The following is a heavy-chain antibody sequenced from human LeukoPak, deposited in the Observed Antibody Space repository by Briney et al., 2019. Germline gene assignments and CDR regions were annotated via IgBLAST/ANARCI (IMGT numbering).Heavy chain of an antibody. Sequence: GGSLRLSCAASGFTVSSNFMSWVRQAPGKGLEWVSVIYSGDNTYYADSVKGRFTISRDNSKNTLYLQMNSLRADDTAVYYCARGPNSNWSGLDSWGQGTLLTVSS. CDR3: ARGPNSNWSGLDS. D-gene: IGHD6-6*01. V-gene: IGHV3-53*01. J-gene: IGHJ4*02. CDR2: IYSGDNT. CDR1: GFTVSSNF.